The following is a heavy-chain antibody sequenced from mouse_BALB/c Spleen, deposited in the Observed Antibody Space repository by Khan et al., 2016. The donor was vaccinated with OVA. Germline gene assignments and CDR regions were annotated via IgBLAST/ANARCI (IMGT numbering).Heavy chain of an antibody. CDR3: ARADYRYDGYYAMDY. Sequence: VKVEESGPGLVAPSQSLSITCTVSGFSLSRYNIHWVCQPPGKGLEWLGMIWGGGGTDYNSTLKSRLSISKDNSKSQVILKMNSLQTDDSAMYYWARADYRYDGYYAMDYWGQGTSVTVSS. CDR1: GFSLSRYN. D-gene: IGHD2-14*01. V-gene: IGHV2-6-4*01. J-gene: IGHJ4*01. CDR2: IWGGGGT.